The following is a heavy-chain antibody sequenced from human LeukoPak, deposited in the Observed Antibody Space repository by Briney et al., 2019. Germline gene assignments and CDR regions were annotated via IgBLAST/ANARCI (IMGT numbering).Heavy chain of an antibody. J-gene: IGHJ4*02. V-gene: IGHV3-23*01. CDR1: GLSLNSYA. Sequence: GGSLGLSCTASGLSLNSYAMSWVRQVPGKGLGWVSASSSSDDGKWYAESVKGRFTISRDNSRNTVYLQMNSLRAEDTAVYYCANDLGWIQLNLGRGQGTLVTVSS. CDR2: SSSSDDGK. D-gene: IGHD5-18*01. CDR3: ANDLGWIQLNLG.